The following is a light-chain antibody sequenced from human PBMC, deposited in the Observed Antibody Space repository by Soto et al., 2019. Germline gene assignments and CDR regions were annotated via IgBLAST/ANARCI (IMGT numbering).Light chain of an antibody. CDR2: EVS. J-gene: IGLJ3*02. CDR3: SSFTSSNTWV. CDR1: SSDVGSYNR. Sequence: QSALTQPPSVSGSPGQSATISCTGTSSDVGSYNRVSWYQQPPGTAPKLMIYEVSNRPSGVPDRFFGSKSGNTASLTISGLQAEDEADYYCSSFTSSNTWVFGGGTKLT. V-gene: IGLV2-18*02.